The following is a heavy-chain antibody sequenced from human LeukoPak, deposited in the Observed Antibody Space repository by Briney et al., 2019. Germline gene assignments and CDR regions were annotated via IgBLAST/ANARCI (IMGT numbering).Heavy chain of an antibody. CDR1: EFTFSRSG. D-gene: IGHD4-17*01. V-gene: IGHV3-23*01. CDR3: AKGGVYGDYYFDY. Sequence: PGGSLRLSCAASEFTFSRSGMSWVRQAPGKGLEWVSVISGSGGDTYYADSVKGRFTISGDNSKNTVYLQMNSLRAEDTALYYCAKGGVYGDYYFDYWGQGTLVTVSS. J-gene: IGHJ4*02. CDR2: ISGSGGDT.